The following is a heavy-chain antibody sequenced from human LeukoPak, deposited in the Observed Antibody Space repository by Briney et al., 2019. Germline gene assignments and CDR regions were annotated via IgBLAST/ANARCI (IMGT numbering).Heavy chain of an antibody. J-gene: IGHJ4*02. Sequence: TGGSLRLSCAASGFTFIDYDMHWVRHVIGKGLEWVSAIGIRGDTHYSGSVKGRFTISRENAESSLYLQMNSPRAEDTAVYYCARGGIQVSGIDEFDYWGQGTLVTVSS. CDR2: IGIRGDT. CDR3: ARGGIQVSGIDEFDY. CDR1: GFTFIDYD. D-gene: IGHD6-19*01. V-gene: IGHV3-13*01.